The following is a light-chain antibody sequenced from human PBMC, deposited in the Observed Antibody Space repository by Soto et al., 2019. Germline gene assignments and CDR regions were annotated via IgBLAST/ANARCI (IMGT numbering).Light chain of an antibody. CDR1: QSVSSN. Sequence: EIVMTQSPATLSVSPGGRATLSCRASQSVSSNLAWYQQKPGQAPRLLIYGASTRATGIPARFSGSGSGTEFTHTISSLQSEDFAVYYCQQYNNWPPWTFGQGTKVEIK. J-gene: IGKJ1*01. CDR3: QQYNNWPPWT. V-gene: IGKV3-15*01. CDR2: GAS.